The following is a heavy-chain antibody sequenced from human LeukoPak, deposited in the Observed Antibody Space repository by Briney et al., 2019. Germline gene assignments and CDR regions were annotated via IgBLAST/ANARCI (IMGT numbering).Heavy chain of an antibody. V-gene: IGHV1-2*02. CDR2: INPHNGDT. CDR3: ARDEFGALVRGVVAY. D-gene: IGHD3-10*01. J-gene: IGHJ4*02. CDR1: GYTFTGYY. Sequence: ASVKVSCKASGYTFTGYYMHWVRQAPGQGLEWMGWINPHNGDTNYAQNFQGRVTMTRDTSISTAYMDLSSLRSDDTVVYYCARDEFGALVRGVVAYWGQGTLVTVSS.